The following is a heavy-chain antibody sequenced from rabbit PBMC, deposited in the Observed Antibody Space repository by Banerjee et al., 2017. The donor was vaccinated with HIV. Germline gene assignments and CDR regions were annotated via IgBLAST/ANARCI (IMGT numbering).Heavy chain of an antibody. CDR1: GFDFSLDA. CDR3: ARDETDYGYAMNL. V-gene: IGHV1S45*01. CDR2: IDAGSSGST. J-gene: IGHJ4*01. D-gene: IGHD6-1*01. Sequence: QEQLVESGGDLVQPEGSLTLTCTASGFDFSLDAMCWVRQAPGRGPEWIACIDAGSSGSTYYASWAKGRFTISKTSSTTVTLQMTSLTAADTATYFCARDETDYGYAMNLWGPGTLVTVS.